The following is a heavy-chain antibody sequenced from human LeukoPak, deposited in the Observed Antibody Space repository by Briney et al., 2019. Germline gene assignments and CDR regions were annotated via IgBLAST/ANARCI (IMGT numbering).Heavy chain of an antibody. J-gene: IGHJ4*02. CDR2: INPTRGST. Sequence: GASVTVSYKASGYTLTTYYIQGVGQAPGQGLVWMGIINPTRGSTPYAQKFQGRVTMTRDTSTSTVFMELNSLRSEDTAVYYCTLYSSTCYWGQGTLVPVSS. CDR1: GYTLTTYY. D-gene: IGHD6-13*01. CDR3: TLYSSTCY. V-gene: IGHV1-46*01.